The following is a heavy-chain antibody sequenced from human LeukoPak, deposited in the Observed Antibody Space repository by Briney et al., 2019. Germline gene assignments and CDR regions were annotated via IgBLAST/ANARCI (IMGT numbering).Heavy chain of an antibody. V-gene: IGHV3-30-3*01. D-gene: IGHD3-10*01. CDR1: GFAFSSYA. Sequence: GGSLRLSCAASGFAFSSYAMHWVSQAPGKGLEWVAVISYDGSKEYYADSVKGRFTISRDNSENTLYLQINSLRVEDTAVYYCARESRYYGSGSYYSEFDYWGQGTLVTVSS. CDR3: ARESRYYGSGSYYSEFDY. CDR2: ISYDGSKE. J-gene: IGHJ4*02.